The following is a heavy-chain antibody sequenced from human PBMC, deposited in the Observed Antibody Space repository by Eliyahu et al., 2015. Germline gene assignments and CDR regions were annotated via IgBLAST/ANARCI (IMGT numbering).Heavy chain of an antibody. CDR3: ARILVDTTGEVLDY. D-gene: IGHD5-18*01. J-gene: IGHJ4*02. Sequence: GSLRLSCTASGFTFSSYSMSWVRQAPGKGLEWVSSIARTSDYIYYVDSVKGRFTISRDNAKNSLYLQMNSLRAEDTAVYYCARILVDTTGEVLDYWGQGTLVTVSS. CDR2: IARTSDYI. CDR1: GFTFSSYS. V-gene: IGHV3-21*01.